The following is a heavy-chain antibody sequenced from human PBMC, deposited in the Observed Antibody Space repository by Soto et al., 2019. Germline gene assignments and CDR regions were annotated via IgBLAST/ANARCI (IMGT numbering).Heavy chain of an antibody. D-gene: IGHD6-13*01. CDR1: GYTFTGYY. Sequence: ASVKVSCKASGYTFTGYYMHWVRQAPGQGLEWMGWINPNSGGTNYAQKFQGWVTMTRDTSISTAYMELSRLRSDDTAVYYCARAKPLPPPMSSSSWDFDYWGQGTLVTVSS. CDR3: ARAKPLPPPMSSSSWDFDY. J-gene: IGHJ4*02. CDR2: INPNSGGT. V-gene: IGHV1-2*04.